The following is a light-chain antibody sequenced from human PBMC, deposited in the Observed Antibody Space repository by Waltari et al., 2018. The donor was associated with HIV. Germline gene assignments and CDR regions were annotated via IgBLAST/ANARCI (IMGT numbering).Light chain of an antibody. J-gene: IGLJ3*02. CDR1: NSTIGSNT. CDR2: TNN. CDR3: AAWDDSLNGVV. Sequence: QSVLTQPPPASGTPGQRVPISCSGSNSTIGSNTVNWYQQLPGTAPKLLIYTNNQRPSGVPDRFSGSKSGTSASLAISRLQSEDEADYYCAAWDDSLNGVVFGGGTRLTVL. V-gene: IGLV1-44*01.